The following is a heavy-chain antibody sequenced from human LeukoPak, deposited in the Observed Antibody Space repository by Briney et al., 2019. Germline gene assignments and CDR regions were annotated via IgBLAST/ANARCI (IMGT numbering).Heavy chain of an antibody. CDR2: INPNIGGT. J-gene: IGHJ6*03. CDR3: ASATYYCSSTSCYGYYYYYMDV. V-gene: IGHV1-2*06. Sequence: ASVKVSCKASGYTFTGYYMHWVRQAPGQGLEWMGRINPNIGGTNYAQKFQGRVTMARDTSISTAYMELSRLRSDDTAVYYCASATYYCSSTSCYGYYYYYMDVWGKGTTVSVSS. D-gene: IGHD2-2*01. CDR1: GYTFTGYY.